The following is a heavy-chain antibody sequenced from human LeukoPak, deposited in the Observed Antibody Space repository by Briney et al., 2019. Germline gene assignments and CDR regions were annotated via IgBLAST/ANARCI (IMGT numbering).Heavy chain of an antibody. D-gene: IGHD2-2*02. V-gene: IGHV4-34*01. CDR3: ARRRIVVVPAAIRYYYYGMDV. Sequence: SETLSLTCAVYGGSFSGYYWSWIRQPPGKGLEWIGEINHSGSTNYNPSLKSRVTISVDTSKNQFSLKLSSVTAADTAVYHCARRRIVVVPAAIRYYYYGMDVWGQGTTVTVSS. J-gene: IGHJ6*02. CDR1: GGSFSGYY. CDR2: INHSGST.